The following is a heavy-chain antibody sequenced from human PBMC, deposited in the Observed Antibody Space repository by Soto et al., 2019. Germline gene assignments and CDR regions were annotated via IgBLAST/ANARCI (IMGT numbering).Heavy chain of an antibody. CDR1: GGSFSGYY. V-gene: IGHV4-34*01. Sequence: SETLSLTCAVYGGSFSGYYWSWIRQPPGKGLEWIGEINHSGSTNYNPSIKSRVTISVDTSKNQFSLKLSSVTAADTAVYYCARGLSRDYVWGSYRSNWFDPWGQGTLVTVSS. D-gene: IGHD3-16*02. CDR2: INHSGST. CDR3: ARGLSRDYVWGSYRSNWFDP. J-gene: IGHJ5*02.